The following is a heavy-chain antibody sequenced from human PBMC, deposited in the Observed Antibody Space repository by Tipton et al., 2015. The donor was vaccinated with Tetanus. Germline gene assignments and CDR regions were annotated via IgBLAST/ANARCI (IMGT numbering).Heavy chain of an antibody. V-gene: IGHV4-61*08. D-gene: IGHD3-22*01. Sequence: TLSLTCSVSGGSLRGGDHNWSWIRQAPGKGLEWLAYISSSGSTNSNYFHKSRITMSRDTSKNQFSLKLASVTAADTAVYFCARIRYYPDSSAFLSDYWGRGIRVTVSS. CDR2: ISSSGST. CDR3: ARIRYYPDSSAFLSDY. CDR1: GGSLRGGDHN. J-gene: IGHJ4*02.